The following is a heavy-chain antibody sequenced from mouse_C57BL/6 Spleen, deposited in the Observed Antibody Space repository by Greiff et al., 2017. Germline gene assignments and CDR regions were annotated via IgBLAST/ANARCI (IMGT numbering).Heavy chain of an antibody. CDR2: ISDGGSYT. D-gene: IGHD3-1*01. V-gene: IGHV5-4*01. Sequence: EVQLVESGGGLVKPGGSLKLSCAASGFTFSSYAMSWVRQTPEKRLEWVATISDGGSYTSYPDNVKGRFTISRDNAKNNLYLQMSHLKSEDTAMYYCARDRERAMDYWGQGTSVTVSS. J-gene: IGHJ4*01. CDR3: ARDRERAMDY. CDR1: GFTFSSYA.